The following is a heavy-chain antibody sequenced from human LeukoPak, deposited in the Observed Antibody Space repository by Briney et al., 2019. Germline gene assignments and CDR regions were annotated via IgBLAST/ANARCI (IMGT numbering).Heavy chain of an antibody. CDR2: INPDSGFT. J-gene: IGHJ4*02. V-gene: IGHV1-2*02. CDR1: GYKFIDDY. Sequence: ASVRVSCKASGYKFIDDYMHWVRQAPGQGLEFMGWINPDSGFTNYAQKFKGRVTMTRDTSISTAYLEVRSLTSDDTAVYYCAPTAEAYTSWWRVWGQGTLVTVSA. D-gene: IGHD3-16*01. CDR3: APTAEAYTSWWRV.